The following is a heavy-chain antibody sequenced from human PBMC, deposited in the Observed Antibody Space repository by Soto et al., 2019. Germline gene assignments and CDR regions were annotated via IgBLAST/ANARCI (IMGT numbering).Heavy chain of an antibody. Sequence: GGSLRLSCAASGFTFSSYAMSWVRQAPGKGLEWVSAISGSGGSTYYADSVKGRFTISRDNAKNSLYLQMNSLRAEDTAVYYCARIRTSIGYCISTSCYRGYYFDYWGQGTLVTVSS. CDR1: GFTFSSYA. V-gene: IGHV3-23*01. CDR3: ARIRTSIGYCISTSCYRGYYFDY. CDR2: ISGSGGST. D-gene: IGHD2-2*01. J-gene: IGHJ4*02.